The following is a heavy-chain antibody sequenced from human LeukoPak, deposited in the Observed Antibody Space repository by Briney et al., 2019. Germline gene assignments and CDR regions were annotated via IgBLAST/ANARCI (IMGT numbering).Heavy chain of an antibody. CDR2: ISYDGSNK. CDR1: GFIFSNYG. V-gene: IGHV3-30*19. CDR3: ASLYYYDSSGYYRSNNVDY. D-gene: IGHD3-22*01. Sequence: PGGSLRLSCAASGFIFSNYGMHWVRQAPGKGLEWVAVISYDGSNKYYADSVKGRFTISRDNSKNTLYLQMNSLRAEDTAVYYCASLYYYDSSGYYRSNNVDYWGQGTLVTVSS. J-gene: IGHJ4*02.